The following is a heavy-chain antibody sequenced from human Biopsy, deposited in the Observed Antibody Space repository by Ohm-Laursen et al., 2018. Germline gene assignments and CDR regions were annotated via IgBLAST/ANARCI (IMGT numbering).Heavy chain of an antibody. CDR2: MNPDSGRS. CDR1: GGTFIGFD. Sequence: GASVKVSCKATGGTFIGFDINWVRQVPGQGLEWMGWMNPDSGRSNWAAKFQGRLSMTGITSVSTAFMELTSLRSEDTAVYYCATPFQYYDSWGGYPPFDHWGQGTLVTVSS. CDR3: ATPFQYYDSWGGYPPFDH. D-gene: IGHD3-3*01. V-gene: IGHV1-8*01. J-gene: IGHJ4*02.